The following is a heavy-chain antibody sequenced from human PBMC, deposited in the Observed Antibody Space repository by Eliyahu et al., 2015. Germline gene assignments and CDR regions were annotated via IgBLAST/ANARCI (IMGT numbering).Heavy chain of an antibody. CDR3: ARDHDYSGNYLED. CDR1: GFXFSDSA. CDR2: IWYDGSNQ. V-gene: IGHV3-33*01. J-gene: IGHJ4*02. Sequence: QVQLVESGGGVVQPGRSLXLSCAASGFXFSDSAMTWVRQAPGKGLXWVAIIWYDGSNQYYADSVKGRFTISRDNSKNTVSLQMNSLRGEDTAIYYCARDHDYSGNYLEDWGQGTLVAVSS. D-gene: IGHD4-23*01.